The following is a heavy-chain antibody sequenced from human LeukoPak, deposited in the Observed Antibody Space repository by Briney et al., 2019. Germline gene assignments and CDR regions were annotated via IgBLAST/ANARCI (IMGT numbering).Heavy chain of an antibody. Sequence: RPSETLSLTCGVSGFSISRSYYWAWIRQPPGKGREWIGTIYHIGSTYYSPSLGSRVTISVDTSKNEFSLNLKSVTAADTAVYYCARAGWIITSGIDYWGQGALVTVSS. CDR1: GFSISRSYY. CDR3: ARAGWIITSGIDY. CDR2: IYHIGST. D-gene: IGHD3-10*01. V-gene: IGHV4-38-2*01. J-gene: IGHJ4*02.